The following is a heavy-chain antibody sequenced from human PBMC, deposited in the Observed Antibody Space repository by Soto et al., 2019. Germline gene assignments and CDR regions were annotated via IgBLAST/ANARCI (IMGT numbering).Heavy chain of an antibody. D-gene: IGHD2-2*01. Sequence: GGSLRLSCAASGFTFISYGMHWVLQAPCKGLEWVAIIWYDGSNKYYADSVKGRFTISRDNSKNTLHLQMNSLRAEDTAVYYCARPTFDCSSASCYGDYFYYGMDVWGQGTTVTVSS. V-gene: IGHV3-33*01. CDR1: GFTFISYG. J-gene: IGHJ6*02. CDR3: ARPTFDCSSASCYGDYFYYGMDV. CDR2: IWYDGSNK.